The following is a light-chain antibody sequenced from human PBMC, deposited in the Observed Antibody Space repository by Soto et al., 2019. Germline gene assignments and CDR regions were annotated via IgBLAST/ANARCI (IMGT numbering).Light chain of an antibody. CDR1: SSDLGSYNL. CDR3: CSYAGTSTPSV. J-gene: IGLJ1*01. V-gene: IGLV2-23*02. CDR2: GVS. Sequence: QSALTQPASVSGSPGQSITISCTGTSSDLGSYNLVSWYQHHPGKAPKLMIYGVSKRPSGVSNRFSASKSGNTASLTISGLQAEDEADYYCCSYAGTSTPSVFGTGTKVTVL.